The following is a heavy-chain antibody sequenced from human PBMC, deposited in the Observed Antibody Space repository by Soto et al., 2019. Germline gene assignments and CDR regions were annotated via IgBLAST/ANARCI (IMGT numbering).Heavy chain of an antibody. CDR1: GGSISSGGYS. CDR3: ARVPDR. V-gene: IGHV4-30-2*01. Sequence: SETLSLTCAVFGGSISSGGYSWSWIRQPPGKGLEWIGYIYHSGSTYYNPSLKSRVTISVDRSKNQFSLKLSSVTAADTAVYYCARVPDRWGQGTLVTVSS. J-gene: IGHJ5*02. CDR2: IYHSGST. D-gene: IGHD2-2*01.